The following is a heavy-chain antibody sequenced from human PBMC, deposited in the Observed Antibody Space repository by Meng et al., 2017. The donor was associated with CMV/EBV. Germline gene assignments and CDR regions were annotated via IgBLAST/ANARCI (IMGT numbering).Heavy chain of an antibody. V-gene: IGHV1-69*12. J-gene: IGHJ4*02. D-gene: IGHD6-19*01. CDR2: IIPIFGTA. Sequence: QVQLVQSGAEVXXXXXXVKXSXKASGGTFSSYAISWVRQAPGQGLEWMGGIIPIFGTANYAQKFQGRVTITADESTSTAYMELSSLRSEDTAVYYCARGDSSGWFPFDYWGQGTLVTVSS. CDR1: GGTFSSYA. CDR3: ARGDSSGWFPFDY.